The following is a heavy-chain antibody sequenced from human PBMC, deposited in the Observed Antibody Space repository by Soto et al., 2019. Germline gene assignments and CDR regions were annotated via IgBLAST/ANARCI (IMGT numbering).Heavy chain of an antibody. CDR3: AKDYYDSSGSPLDY. J-gene: IGHJ4*02. Sequence: PGGSLRLSCAASGFTFSSYAMSWVRQAPGKGLGWVSAISGSGGSTYYADSVKGRFTISRDNSKNTLYLQMNSLRAEDTAVYYCAKDYYDSSGSPLDYWGQGTLVTVSS. CDR2: ISGSGGST. V-gene: IGHV3-23*01. CDR1: GFTFSSYA. D-gene: IGHD3-22*01.